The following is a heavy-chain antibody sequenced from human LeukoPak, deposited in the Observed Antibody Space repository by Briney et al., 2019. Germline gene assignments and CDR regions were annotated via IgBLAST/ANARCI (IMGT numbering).Heavy chain of an antibody. J-gene: IGHJ4*02. V-gene: IGHV4-59*08. CDR3: ARRGSITSSFYFDY. Sequence: SETLSLTCTVSGGSISSYYWSWIRQPPGKGLEWIGYIYYSGSTYYNPSLKSRVTISVDTSKNQFSLKLSSVTAADTAVYYCARRGSITSSFYFDYWGQGTLVTVSP. D-gene: IGHD1-14*01. CDR2: IYYSGST. CDR1: GGSISSYY.